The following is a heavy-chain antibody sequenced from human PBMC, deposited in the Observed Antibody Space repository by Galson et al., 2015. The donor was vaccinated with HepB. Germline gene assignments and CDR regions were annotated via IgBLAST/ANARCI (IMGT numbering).Heavy chain of an antibody. CDR3: ARGYASVNQHLVDY. CDR1: GLTFSSYG. D-gene: IGHD2-8*01. J-gene: IGHJ4*02. V-gene: IGHV3-30*02. CDR2: IRYDGSNK. Sequence: SLRLSCAASGLTFSSYGMHWVRQAPGKGLEWVAFIRYDGSNKYYADSVKGRFTISRDNSKNTLYLQMNSLRAEDTAVYYCARGYASVNQHLVDYWGQGALVTVSP.